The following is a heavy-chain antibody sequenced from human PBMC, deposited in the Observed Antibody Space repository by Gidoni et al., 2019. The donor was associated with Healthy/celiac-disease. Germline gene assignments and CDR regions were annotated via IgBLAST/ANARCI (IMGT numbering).Heavy chain of an antibody. D-gene: IGHD3-22*01. V-gene: IGHV3-23*01. J-gene: IGHJ4*02. Sequence: EVQLLESGGGLVQPGGSLRLSCAASGHPFSSYARSCVRQAPGKGLEWVPAISGSGGSTYTADSVKGRFTISRDNSKNTLYLQMNSLRAEDTAVYYCEKDFQYYYDSSGYQSFDYWGQGTLVTVSS. CDR1: GHPFSSYA. CDR2: ISGSGGST. CDR3: EKDFQYYYDSSGYQSFDY.